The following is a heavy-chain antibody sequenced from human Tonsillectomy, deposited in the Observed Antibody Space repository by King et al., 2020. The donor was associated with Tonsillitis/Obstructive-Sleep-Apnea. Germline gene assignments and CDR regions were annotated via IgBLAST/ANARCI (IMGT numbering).Heavy chain of an antibody. CDR1: GFTFSNFD. CDR3: ATYGLWSGYKMDAFDM. CDR2: ILYDGSNK. D-gene: IGHD3-3*01. Sequence: VQLVQSGGGVVQPGRSLRLSCAASGFTFSNFDMYWVRQAPGKGLEWVTLILYDGSNKYYADSVKGRFTISRDNFKNTLYLQMNSLRGDDTAVYYCATYGLWSGYKMDAFDMWGQGTMVIVSS. V-gene: IGHV3-33*01. J-gene: IGHJ3*02.